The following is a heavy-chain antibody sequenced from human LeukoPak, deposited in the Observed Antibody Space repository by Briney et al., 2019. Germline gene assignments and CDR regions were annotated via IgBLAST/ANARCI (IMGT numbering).Heavy chain of an antibody. D-gene: IGHD3-22*01. CDR2: IYYSGST. CDR3: ARDRSGYFWFDP. J-gene: IGHJ5*02. CDR1: GGSISHYY. V-gene: IGHV4-59*01. Sequence: PSETLSLTCTVSGGSISHYYWSWIRQPPGKGLEWIGYIYYSGSTNYNPSLKSRVTISVDTSKNQFSLKLSSVTAADTAVYYCARDRSGYFWFDPWGQGTLVTVSS.